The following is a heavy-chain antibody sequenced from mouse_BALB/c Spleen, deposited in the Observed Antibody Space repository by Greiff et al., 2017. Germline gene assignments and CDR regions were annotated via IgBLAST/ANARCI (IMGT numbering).Heavy chain of an antibody. CDR2: INPSNGRT. CDR3: ARYDHDWFAY. J-gene: IGHJ3*01. D-gene: IGHD2-4*01. V-gene: IGHV1S81*02. CDR1: GYTFTSYW. Sequence: QVQLQQPGAELVKPGASVKLSCKASGYTFTSYWMHWVKQRPGQGLEWIGEINPSNGRTNYNEKFKSKATLTVDKSSSTAYMQLSSLTSEDSAVYYCARYDHDWFAYWGQGTLVTVSA.